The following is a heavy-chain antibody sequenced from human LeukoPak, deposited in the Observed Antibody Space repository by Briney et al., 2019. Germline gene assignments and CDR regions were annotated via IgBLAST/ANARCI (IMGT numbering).Heavy chain of an antibody. Sequence: KAGESLKISCKGSGYSFTSYWIGWVRQMPGKGLGWMGIIYPGDSDTRYSPSFQGQVTISADKSISTAYLQCSSLKASDTAMYYCARTYYDFWSGYLYYYMDVWGKGTTVTVSS. CDR1: GYSFTSYW. D-gene: IGHD3-3*01. CDR2: IYPGDSDT. V-gene: IGHV5-51*01. J-gene: IGHJ6*03. CDR3: ARTYYDFWSGYLYYYMDV.